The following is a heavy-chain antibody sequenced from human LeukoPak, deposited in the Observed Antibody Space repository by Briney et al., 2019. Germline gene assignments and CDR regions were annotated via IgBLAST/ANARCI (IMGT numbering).Heavy chain of an antibody. V-gene: IGHV3-23*01. J-gene: IGHJ6*03. CDR1: GFTFSSSA. D-gene: IGHD1-26*01. Sequence: GGSLRLSSAASGFTFSSSAMSWGRQAPGKGLEWVSTIDDGGDSTNYADSVKGRFTISRDNSKNTVYLQMNSLRAEDTAIYYCARDVGIRVGGMDVWGKGTTVTVSS. CDR3: ARDVGIRVGGMDV. CDR2: IDDGGDST.